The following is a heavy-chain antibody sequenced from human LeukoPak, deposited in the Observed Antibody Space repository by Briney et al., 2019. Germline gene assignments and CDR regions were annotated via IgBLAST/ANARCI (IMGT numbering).Heavy chain of an antibody. Sequence: AETLSLTCAVYGGSFSGYYWSWIRQPPGKGLEWIGEINHSGSTNYNPSLKSRVTISVDTSKNQFSLKLSSVTAADTAVYYCARAAADPYYYYGMDVWGQGTTVTVSS. V-gene: IGHV4-34*01. CDR2: INHSGST. CDR1: GGSFSGYY. J-gene: IGHJ6*02. CDR3: ARAAADPYYYYGMDV. D-gene: IGHD6-13*01.